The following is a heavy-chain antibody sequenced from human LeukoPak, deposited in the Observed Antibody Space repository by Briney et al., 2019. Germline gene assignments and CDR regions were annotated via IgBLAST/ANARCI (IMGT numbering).Heavy chain of an antibody. V-gene: IGHV3-74*01. CDR2: INTDGTAT. Sequence: GGSLRLSCAASGLTLSSYLMHWVPQAPGKGLVWVSHINTDGTATTYADSVKGRFTISRDNAKNTLYLQMNSLRAEDTAVYYCVRDSNLSFDYWGQGALVTVSS. D-gene: IGHD1-14*01. J-gene: IGHJ4*02. CDR3: VRDSNLSFDY. CDR1: GLTLSSYL.